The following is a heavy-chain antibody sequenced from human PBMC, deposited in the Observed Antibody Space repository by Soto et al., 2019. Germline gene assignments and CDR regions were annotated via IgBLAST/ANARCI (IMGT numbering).Heavy chain of an antibody. CDR1: GFTFGDYY. D-gene: IGHD1-26*01. J-gene: IGHJ2*01. CDR3: ARLRVGVNWYFDL. CDR2: ISSSGSYT. V-gene: IGHV3-11*06. Sequence: QMQLVESGGDLVKPGGSLRLSCDASGFTFGDYYMSWIRQVPWQGLEWLAFISSSGSYTKYSDSMRGQLTVSRDNGQNSLYLQMNSLRVDDTGVYYCARLRVGVNWYFDLWGRGTMVPVSA.